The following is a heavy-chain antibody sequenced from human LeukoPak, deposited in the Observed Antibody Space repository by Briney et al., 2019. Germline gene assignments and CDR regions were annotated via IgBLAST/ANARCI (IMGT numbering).Heavy chain of an antibody. J-gene: IGHJ3*02. CDR1: RFTFGYSW. V-gene: IGHV3-15*01. CDR2: IKSKSDGGTA. Sequence: GGSLRLSCVASRFTFGYSWMSWVRQAPGKGLEWVGRIKSKSDGGTADYAAVVKARFIISRDDSKDTLYLQMNSLKTEDTGIYYCAEFNTRDAFEIWGQGTMVTVSS. D-gene: IGHD1-26*01. CDR3: AEFNTRDAFEI.